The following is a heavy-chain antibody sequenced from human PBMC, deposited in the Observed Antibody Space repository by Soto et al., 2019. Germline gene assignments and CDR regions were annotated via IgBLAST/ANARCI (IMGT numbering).Heavy chain of an antibody. CDR2: ISGSGGST. CDR3: ARDFVVVPAVIPSARSTGALYYSSGMDV. D-gene: IGHD2-2*02. J-gene: IGHJ6*02. Sequence: GGSLRLSCAASGCTFSSYAMSWVRQAPGKGLEWVSAISGSGGSTYYADSVKGRFTISRDNSKNTLYLQMNSLRAEDTAVYYCARDFVVVPAVIPSARSTGALYYSSGMDVWGQGTTVTVSS. CDR1: GCTFSSYA. V-gene: IGHV3-23*01.